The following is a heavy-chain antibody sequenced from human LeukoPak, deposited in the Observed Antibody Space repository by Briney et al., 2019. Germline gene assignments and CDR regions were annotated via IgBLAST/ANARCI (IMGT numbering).Heavy chain of an antibody. CDR3: ARGGVYYGDYDY. J-gene: IGHJ4*02. CDR1: GGSISSGDYY. V-gene: IGHV4-30-4*01. CDR2: IYYSGST. D-gene: IGHD4-17*01. Sequence: SQTLSLTCTVSGGSISSGDYYWSWIRQPPGKGLEWIGYIYYSGSTYYNPSLKSRVTISVDTSKNQFSLKLSSVTAADTAVYYCARGGVYYGDYDYWGQGTLVTVSS.